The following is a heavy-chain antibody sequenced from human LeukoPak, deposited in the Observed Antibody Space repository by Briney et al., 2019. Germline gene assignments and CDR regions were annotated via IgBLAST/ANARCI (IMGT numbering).Heavy chain of an antibody. CDR1: GFTFSSYA. Sequence: GGSLRLSCAASGFTFSSYAMSWVRQAPGKGLEWVSAISGSGGSTYYADSVKGRFTISRDNSKNPLYLQMNSLRAEDTAVYYCAKDPRVLRFLEWWDDAFDIWGQGTMVTVSS. J-gene: IGHJ3*02. CDR3: AKDPRVLRFLEWWDDAFDI. D-gene: IGHD3-3*01. V-gene: IGHV3-23*01. CDR2: ISGSGGST.